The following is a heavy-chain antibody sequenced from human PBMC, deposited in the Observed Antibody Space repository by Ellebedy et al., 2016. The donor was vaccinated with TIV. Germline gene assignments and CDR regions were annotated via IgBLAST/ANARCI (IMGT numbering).Heavy chain of an antibody. V-gene: IGHV1-18*04. CDR2: ISAYNGNT. D-gene: IGHD3-10*01. J-gene: IGHJ5*02. CDR3: ARESPMVRGVITRWFDP. CDR1: GYTFTSYG. Sequence: ASVKVSCKASGYTFTSYGISWVRQAPGQGLEWMGWISAYNGNTNYAQKLQGRVTMTTDTSTSTAYMELRSLRSDDTAVYYCARESPMVRGVITRWFDPWGQGTLVTVSS.